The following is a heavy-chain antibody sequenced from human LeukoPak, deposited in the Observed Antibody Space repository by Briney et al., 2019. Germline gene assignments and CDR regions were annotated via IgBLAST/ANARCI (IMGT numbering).Heavy chain of an antibody. CDR1: GGSISSGGYY. V-gene: IGHV4-30-2*01. D-gene: IGHD5-12*01. CDR2: IYHSGST. J-gene: IGHJ4*02. Sequence: SQTLSLTCTVSGGSISSGGYYWSWIRQPPGKGLEWIGYIYHSGSTYYNPSLKSRVTISVDRSKNQFSLKLSSVTAADTAVYYCARESDSGYDLVYWGQGTLVTVSS. CDR3: ARESDSGYDLVY.